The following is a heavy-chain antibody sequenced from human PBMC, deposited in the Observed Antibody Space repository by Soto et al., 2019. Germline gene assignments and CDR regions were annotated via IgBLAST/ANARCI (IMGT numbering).Heavy chain of an antibody. CDR2: ISGSGGST. V-gene: IGHV3-23*01. J-gene: IGHJ1*01. D-gene: IGHD4-17*01. CDR3: AKAGGDYVGAEYFQH. CDR1: GFTFSSYA. Sequence: EVQLLESGGGLVQPGGSLRLSCAASGFTFSSYAMSWVRQAPGKGLEWVSAISGSGGSTYYADSVKGRCTISRDNSKNTLYLQMNSLRADDTAVYYCAKAGGDYVGAEYFQHWGQGTLVTVSS.